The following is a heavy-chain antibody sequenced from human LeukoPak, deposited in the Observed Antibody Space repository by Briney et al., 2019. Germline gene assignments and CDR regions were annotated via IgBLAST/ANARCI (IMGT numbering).Heavy chain of an antibody. V-gene: IGHV3-48*04. D-gene: IGHD1-14*01. J-gene: IGHJ4*02. CDR2: IRSSSTPI. CDR1: GFTFSYYG. Sequence: PGGSLRLSCAASGFTFSYYGMNWARQAPGKGLEWVSYIRSSSTPIYYADSVKGRFTISRDNAKNSLYLQMNSLRAEDTALYYCARRSTGTRTEIDYWGQGTLVTVSS. CDR3: ARRSTGTRTEIDY.